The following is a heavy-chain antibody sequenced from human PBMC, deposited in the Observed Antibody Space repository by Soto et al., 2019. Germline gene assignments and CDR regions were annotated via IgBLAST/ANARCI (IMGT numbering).Heavy chain of an antibody. CDR3: ARTDRDFYGLDV. V-gene: IGHV3-13*05. Sequence: EVQLVESGGGLVQPGGSLRLSCEASGFTFRNYDMHWVRQGTGKGLEWVSGISAAGDPDYADSVEGRFTISRENAQNSFFLQMNSLRVGETAVYYCARTDRDFYGLDVWVQGTTVIVSS. J-gene: IGHJ6*02. CDR2: ISAAGDP. CDR1: GFTFRNYD.